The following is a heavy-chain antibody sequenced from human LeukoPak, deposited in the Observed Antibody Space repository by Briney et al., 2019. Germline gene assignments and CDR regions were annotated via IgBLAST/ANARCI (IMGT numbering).Heavy chain of an antibody. Sequence: GGSLRLSCAASGFTFSSYAMHWVRQAPGKGLEWLAVISYDGSNKYYADSVKGRFTLSRDNSKNTLYLQMNSLRAEDTAVYYCARENQYSSSPLDYWGQGTLVNVSS. D-gene: IGHD6-6*01. CDR1: GFTFSSYA. J-gene: IGHJ4*02. CDR3: ARENQYSSSPLDY. V-gene: IGHV3-30-3*01. CDR2: ISYDGSNK.